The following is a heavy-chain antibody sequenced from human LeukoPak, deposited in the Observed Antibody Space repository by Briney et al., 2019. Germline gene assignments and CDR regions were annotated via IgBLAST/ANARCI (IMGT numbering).Heavy chain of an antibody. CDR1: GYTFTTYY. Sequence: ASVNVSCKASGYTFTTYYLHWVRQAPGQGLEWVGWIYPNSGGTNYAQTFQGRVTMTRDTSISTAYMELSRFRSDDTAEYYCARALYYDSSGYYSSSYYYFQHWGQGTLVTVSS. CDR3: ARALYYDSSGYYSSSYYYFQH. CDR2: IYPNSGGT. V-gene: IGHV1-2*02. J-gene: IGHJ1*01. D-gene: IGHD3-22*01.